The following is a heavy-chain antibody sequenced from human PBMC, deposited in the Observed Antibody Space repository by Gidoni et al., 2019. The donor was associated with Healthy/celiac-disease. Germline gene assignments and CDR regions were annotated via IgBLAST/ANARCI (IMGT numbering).Heavy chain of an antibody. Sequence: QVQLQQWGAGLLKPSETLSLTCAVYGGSFSGYYWSWIRQPPGKGLEWIGEINHSGSTNYNPSLKSRVTISVDTSKNQFSLKLSSVTAADTAVYYCARAMGRWLQLSYFDYWGQGTLVTVSS. CDR3: ARAMGRWLQLSYFDY. D-gene: IGHD5-12*01. J-gene: IGHJ4*02. CDR2: INHSGST. V-gene: IGHV4-34*01. CDR1: GGSFSGYY.